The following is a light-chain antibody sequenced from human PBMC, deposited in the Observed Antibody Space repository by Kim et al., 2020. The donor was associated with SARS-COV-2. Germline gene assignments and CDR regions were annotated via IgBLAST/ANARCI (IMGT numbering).Light chain of an antibody. CDR1: TSDVGGYNY. V-gene: IGLV2-14*03. CDR3: TSYTTSTTSGV. Sequence: QSITISGTGTTSDVGGYNYVSWYQQHPGKAPKLIISDVSERPSGVSHRFSGSKSGNTASLTISGLQAEDEADYYCTSYTTSTTSGVFGTGTKVTVL. J-gene: IGLJ1*01. CDR2: DVS.